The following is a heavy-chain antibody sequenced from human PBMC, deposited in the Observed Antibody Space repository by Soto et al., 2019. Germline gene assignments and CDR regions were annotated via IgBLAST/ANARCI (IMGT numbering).Heavy chain of an antibody. J-gene: IGHJ4*02. CDR3: ARNRRETGDFDY. D-gene: IGHD7-27*01. Sequence: QVQLVQSGAEVKKPGASVKGSCKASGYTFTTYDVNWMRQATGQGPEWLGWMNPNNGDTGYAQKFQGRVTLTRDTSMNTAYMELSSLTYEDTAVYYCARNRRETGDFDYWGQGTLVTVSS. CDR2: MNPNNGDT. V-gene: IGHV1-8*02. CDR1: GYTFTTYD.